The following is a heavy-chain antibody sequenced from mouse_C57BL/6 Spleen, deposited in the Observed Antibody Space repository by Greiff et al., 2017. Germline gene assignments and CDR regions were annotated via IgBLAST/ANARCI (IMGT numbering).Heavy chain of an antibody. CDR2: INPNNGGT. Sequence: VQLKESGPELVKPGASVKMSCKASGYTFTDYNMHWVKQSHGKSLEWIGYINPNNGGTSYNQKFKGKATLTVNKSSSTAYMELRSLTSEDSAVYYCARGYDYDAGFAYWGQGTLVTVSA. CDR3: ARGYDYDAGFAY. J-gene: IGHJ3*01. CDR1: GYTFTDYN. D-gene: IGHD2-4*01. V-gene: IGHV1-22*01.